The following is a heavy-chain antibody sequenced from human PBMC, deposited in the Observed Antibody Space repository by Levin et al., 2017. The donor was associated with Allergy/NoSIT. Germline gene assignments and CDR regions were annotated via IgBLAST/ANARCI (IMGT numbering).Heavy chain of an antibody. J-gene: IGHJ4*02. D-gene: IGHD2-15*01. V-gene: IGHV3-23*01. CDR3: AKGSYCSAGTCYARLGN. CDR1: GFTFSSDV. Sequence: SCAASGFTFSSDVMSWVRQAPGKGLEWVSGISESGGTTYYADSVKGRFTISRDNSKNTLYLEMNSLRAEDTAVYYCAKGSYCSAGTCYARLGNWGQGTLVTVSS. CDR2: ISESGGTT.